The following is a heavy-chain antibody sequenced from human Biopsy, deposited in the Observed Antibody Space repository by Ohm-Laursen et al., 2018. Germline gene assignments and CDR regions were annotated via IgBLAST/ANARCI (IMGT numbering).Heavy chain of an antibody. D-gene: IGHD3-10*01. J-gene: IGHJ6*02. CDR2: MNPNSGNT. Sequence: SVKVSCKTSGYTFTSYDINWVRQATGQGLEWMGWMNPNSGNTDYAQKFQGRVTMTRNTSISTAYMELNSLRSEDTAVYYCARDSFWFGGNYYYYGMDVWGQGTTVTVSS. V-gene: IGHV1-8*01. CDR1: GYTFTSYD. CDR3: ARDSFWFGGNYYYYGMDV.